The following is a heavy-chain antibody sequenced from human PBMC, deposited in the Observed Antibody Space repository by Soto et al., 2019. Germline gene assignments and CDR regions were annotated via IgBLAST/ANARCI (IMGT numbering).Heavy chain of an antibody. CDR1: GYTFTGYY. CDR2: INPNSGGT. J-gene: IGHJ5*02. V-gene: IGHV1-2*04. CDR3: AIGYCSSTSCSADNWFDP. Sequence: QVQLVQSGAEVKKPGASVKVSCKASGYTFTGYYMHWVRQAPGQGLEWMGWINPNSGGTTYAQKFQGWVTMTRDTSISTAYMELSRLRSDDTAVYYCAIGYCSSTSCSADNWFDPWGQGTLVTVSS. D-gene: IGHD2-2*01.